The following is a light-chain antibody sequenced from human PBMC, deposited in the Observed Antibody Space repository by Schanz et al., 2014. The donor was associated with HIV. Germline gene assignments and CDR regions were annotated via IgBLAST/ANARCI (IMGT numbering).Light chain of an antibody. Sequence: EIVLTQSPGSLSLSPGERATLSCRASQSVTSGYLAWYQQKRGQVPRLLIYGASTRAPGIPARFSGSGSGTEFTLTISSLQPDDFATYYCQQYDSYSTFGQGTRVDFK. CDR1: QSVTSGY. CDR3: QQYDSYST. CDR2: GAS. V-gene: IGKV3-20*01. J-gene: IGKJ1*01.